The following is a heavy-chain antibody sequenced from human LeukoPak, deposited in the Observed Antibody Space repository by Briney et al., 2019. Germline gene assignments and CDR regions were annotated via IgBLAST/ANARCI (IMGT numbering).Heavy chain of an antibody. CDR1: GFTFSTYA. J-gene: IGHJ6*02. Sequence: GGSLRLSCSASGFTFSTYAMNWVRQAPGKGLEYVSATSLNGGSTYYADSVKGRFTISRDNSKNTLYLQMSSLTPEDTAVYYCVKSPSDGLDVWGQGATVIVSS. CDR3: VKSPSDGLDV. V-gene: IGHV3-64D*06. CDR2: TSLNGGST.